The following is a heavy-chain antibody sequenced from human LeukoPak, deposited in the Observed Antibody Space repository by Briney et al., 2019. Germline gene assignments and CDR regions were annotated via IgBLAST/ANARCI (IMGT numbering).Heavy chain of an antibody. CDR1: GGSISSYY. Sequence: PSETLSLTCTVSGGSISSYYWSWIRQPAGKGLEWIGRIYTSGSTNYNPSLKSRVTMSVDTSKNQFSLELSSVTAADTAVYYCARDGYSSSWYSQGYWFDPWGQGTLVTVSS. V-gene: IGHV4-4*07. J-gene: IGHJ5*02. D-gene: IGHD6-13*01. CDR3: ARDGYSSSWYSQGYWFDP. CDR2: IYTSGST.